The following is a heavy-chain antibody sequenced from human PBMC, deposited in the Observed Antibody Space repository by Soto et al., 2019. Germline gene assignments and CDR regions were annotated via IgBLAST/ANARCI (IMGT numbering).Heavy chain of an antibody. V-gene: IGHV1-24*01. CDR3: TSGQRTLRLLEWLSRYYFDF. Sequence: QVQLVQSGAEVKKPGASVKVSCKVSGYTLTELSLHWVRQAPGKGLEWMGGFDPEDGETIYAQKFQGRVTMTEETSTDTAYMELNRLRSEDTAVYYCTSGQRTLRLLEWLSRYYFDFWGQGTLVTVSS. D-gene: IGHD3-3*01. CDR2: FDPEDGET. J-gene: IGHJ4*02. CDR1: GYTLTELS.